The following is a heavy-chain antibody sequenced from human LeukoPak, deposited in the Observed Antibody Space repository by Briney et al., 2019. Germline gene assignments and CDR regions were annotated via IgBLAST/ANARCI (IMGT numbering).Heavy chain of an antibody. CDR3: ARHEGTSGWPFDY. V-gene: IGHV4-39*01. CDR2: IYYSGST. Sequence: SETLSLTCTVSGGSVSSSSYYWGWIRQPPGKGLEWIGNIYYSGSTDCNPSLKSRVTISVDTSKNQFSLKLTSVTAADTAVYYCARHEGTSGWPFDYWGQGTLVTASS. J-gene: IGHJ4*02. D-gene: IGHD6-19*01. CDR1: GGSVSSSSYY.